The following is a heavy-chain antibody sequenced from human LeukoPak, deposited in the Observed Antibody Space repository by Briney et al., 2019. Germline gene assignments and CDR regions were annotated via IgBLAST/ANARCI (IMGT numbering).Heavy chain of an antibody. Sequence: PGGSLRLSCAASGFTVSSNYFSWVRQAPGKGLEWVSGISWNSGSIGYADSVKGRLTISRDNAKNSLYLQMNSLRAEDTALYYCAKAAGQIAAAGTSDYWGQGTLVTVSS. V-gene: IGHV3-9*01. CDR2: ISWNSGSI. CDR3: AKAAGQIAAAGTSDY. D-gene: IGHD6-13*01. J-gene: IGHJ4*02. CDR1: GFTVSSNY.